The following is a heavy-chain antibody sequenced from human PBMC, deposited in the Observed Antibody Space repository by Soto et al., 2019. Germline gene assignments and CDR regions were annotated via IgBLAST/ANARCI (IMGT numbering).Heavy chain of an antibody. CDR2: ISGSGGST. J-gene: IGHJ4*02. CDR1: GFTLSSYA. V-gene: IGHV3-23*01. CDR3: AKGWLATNYFDY. Sequence: GGSLRLSCAASGFTLSSYAMSWVRQAPGKGLEWVSAISGSGGSTYYADSVKGRFTISRDNSKNTLYLQMNSLRAEDTAVYYCAKGWLATNYFDYWGQGTLVTVSS. D-gene: IGHD6-19*01.